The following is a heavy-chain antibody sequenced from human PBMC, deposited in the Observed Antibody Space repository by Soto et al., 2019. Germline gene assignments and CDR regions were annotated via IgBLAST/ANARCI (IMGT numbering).Heavy chain of an antibody. J-gene: IGHJ6*02. CDR3: AREALLRLYYYYGMDV. CDR2: ISAYNGNT. CDR1: GYTFTSYG. Sequence: QVQLVQSGAEVKKPGASVKVSCKASGYTFTSYGISWVRQAPGQGLELMGWISAYNGNTNYAQKLQGRVTMTTDTSTSTAYMELRSLRSDDTAVYYCAREALLRLYYYYGMDVWGQGTTVTVSS. D-gene: IGHD1-26*01. V-gene: IGHV1-18*01.